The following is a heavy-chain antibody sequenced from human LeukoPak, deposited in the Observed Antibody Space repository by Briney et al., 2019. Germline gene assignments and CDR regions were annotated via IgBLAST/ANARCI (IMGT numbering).Heavy chain of an antibody. Sequence: GGSLRLSCAASGFTFSTYAMNWVRQAPGKGLEWVSVITGNGGGIYYTDSVKGRFTISRDNSKNTLYLQMNSLRVEDTAVYYCARERGQWLFQAGDSWGQGSLVTVSS. CDR3: ARERGQWLFQAGDS. J-gene: IGHJ4*02. CDR1: GFTFSTYA. CDR2: ITGNGGGI. V-gene: IGHV3-23*01. D-gene: IGHD3-22*01.